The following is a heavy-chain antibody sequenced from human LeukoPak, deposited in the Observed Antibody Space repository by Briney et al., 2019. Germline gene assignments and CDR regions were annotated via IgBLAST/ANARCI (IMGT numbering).Heavy chain of an antibody. J-gene: IGHJ4*02. CDR1: GFTFSSYG. Sequence: GGSLRLSCAASGFTFSSYGMHWVRQAPGKGLEWVAVISYDGSNKYYADSVKGRFTISRDNSKNTLYLQMNSLRAEDTAVYYCARKTGYIVVVPAAPADGGQETLVTFSS. D-gene: IGHD2-2*01. CDR2: ISYDGSNK. V-gene: IGHV3-30*03. CDR3: ARKTGYIVVVPAAPAD.